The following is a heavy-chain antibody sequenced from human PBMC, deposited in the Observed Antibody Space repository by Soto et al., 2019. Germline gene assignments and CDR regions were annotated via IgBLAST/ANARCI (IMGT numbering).Heavy chain of an antibody. Sequence: ASVKVSCKASGYNFIDSHIHWVRQAPAQGLEWMGWIDPDSGGTQYSEMFQGRVTLTRDTSTNTVFLDLTGLTSDDTAVYFCVRDPPWEFRERFLELWGKGALVNVSS. J-gene: IGHJ1*01. CDR3: VRDPPWEFRERFLEL. CDR1: GYNFIDSH. CDR2: IDPDSGGT. D-gene: IGHD3-10*01. V-gene: IGHV1-2*02.